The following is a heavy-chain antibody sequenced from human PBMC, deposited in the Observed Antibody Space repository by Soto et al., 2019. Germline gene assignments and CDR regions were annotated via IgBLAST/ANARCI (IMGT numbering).Heavy chain of an antibody. D-gene: IGHD3-10*01. CDR2: IDPSDSYT. CDR1: GYSFTSYW. Sequence: PGESLKISCKGSGYSFTSYWISWVRQMPGKGLEWMGRIDPSDSYTNYSPSFQGHVTNSADKSISTAYLQGSSLKASDTAMYYCASHLRNSDGMDVWGQGTTVTVSS. V-gene: IGHV5-10-1*01. CDR3: ASHLRNSDGMDV. J-gene: IGHJ6*01.